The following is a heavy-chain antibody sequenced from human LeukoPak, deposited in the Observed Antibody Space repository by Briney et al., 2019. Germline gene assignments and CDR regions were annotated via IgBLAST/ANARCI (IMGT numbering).Heavy chain of an antibody. CDR3: ARTPEVDTAIVAR. V-gene: IGHV3-21*01. D-gene: IGHD5-18*01. Sequence: GGSLRLSCAASGFTFSSYSMNWVRQAPGKGLEWVSSISSSSSYIYYADSVKGRFTISRDNAKNSLYLQMNSLRAEDTAVYYCARTPEVDTAIVARWGQGTLVTVSS. CDR1: GFTFSSYS. CDR2: ISSSSSYI. J-gene: IGHJ5*02.